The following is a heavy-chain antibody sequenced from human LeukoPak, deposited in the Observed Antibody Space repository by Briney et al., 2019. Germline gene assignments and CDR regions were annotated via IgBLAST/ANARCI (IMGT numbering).Heavy chain of an antibody. CDR1: GFTFNSYS. D-gene: IGHD6-19*01. J-gene: IGHJ4*02. CDR3: ASSSPGSSGWYFESYFDY. CDR2: ISSSSSYI. V-gene: IGHV3-21*01. Sequence: GGSLRPSCAASGFTFNSYSMNWVRQAPGKGLEWVSSISSSSSYIYYADSVKGRFTISRDNAKNSLYLQMNSLRAEDTAVYYCASSSPGSSGWYFESYFDYWGQGTLVTVSS.